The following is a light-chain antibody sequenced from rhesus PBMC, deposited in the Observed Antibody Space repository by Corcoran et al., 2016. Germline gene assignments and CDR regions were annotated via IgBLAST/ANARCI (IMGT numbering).Light chain of an antibody. CDR3: CSYAGSNTYIL. CDR2: EVR. V-gene: IGLV2-32*02. J-gene: IGLJ2*01. CDR1: ISDIGAYDY. Sequence: QTALTQRRSVSGSPGQSVTISCTGTISDIGAYDYVSWYQHRPGTAPKLMIYEVRRRPSGVSDRFSGSKSGNTASLTISGLQAEDEADYYCCSYAGSNTYILFGGGTRLTVL.